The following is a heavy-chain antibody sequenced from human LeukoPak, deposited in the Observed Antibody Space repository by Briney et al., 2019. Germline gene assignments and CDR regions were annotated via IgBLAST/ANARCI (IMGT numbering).Heavy chain of an antibody. D-gene: IGHD1-1*01. J-gene: IGHJ4*02. V-gene: IGHV4-4*07. CDR3: ARDRGTWNDDGFDY. Sequence: SETLSLTCAVYGGSFSSYYWSWIRQPAGKGLEWIGRIYISGSTNYNPSLKSRVTMSVDTSKNQFSLKLSSVTAADTAVYYCARDRGTWNDDGFDYWGQGTLVTVSS. CDR1: GGSFSSYY. CDR2: IYISGST.